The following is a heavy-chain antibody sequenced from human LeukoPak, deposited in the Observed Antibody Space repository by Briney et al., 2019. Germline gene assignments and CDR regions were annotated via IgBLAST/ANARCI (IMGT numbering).Heavy chain of an antibody. CDR1: GGSISSYY. V-gene: IGHV4-59*08. D-gene: IGHD5-24*01. J-gene: IGHJ4*02. CDR3: ARRRGDGFLDY. Sequence: SETLSLTCTVSGGSISSYYWSWIQQPPGKGLEWIGYSYYSGSANYNPSLKSRVTISIDTSKNQFSLNLSSVTAADTAVYYCARRRGDGFLDYWGQGTLVTVSS. CDR2: SYYSGSA.